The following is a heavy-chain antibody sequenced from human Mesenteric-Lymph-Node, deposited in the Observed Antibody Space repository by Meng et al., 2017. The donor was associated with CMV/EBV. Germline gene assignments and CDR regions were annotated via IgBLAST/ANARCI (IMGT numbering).Heavy chain of an antibody. CDR1: FTFTSST. CDR3: AKRRYYDILTGKGHFDY. CDR2: ISGSGGST. Sequence: FTFTSSTIHWVRQAPGKGLEWVSAISGSGGSTYYADSVKGRFTISRDNSKNTLYLQMNSLRAEDTAVYYCAKRRYYDILTGKGHFDYWGQGTLVTVSS. D-gene: IGHD3-9*01. J-gene: IGHJ4*02. V-gene: IGHV3-23*01.